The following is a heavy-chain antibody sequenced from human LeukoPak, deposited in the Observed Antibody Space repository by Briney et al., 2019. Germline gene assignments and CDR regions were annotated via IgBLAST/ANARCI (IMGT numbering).Heavy chain of an antibody. J-gene: IGHJ6*03. Sequence: SETLSLTCAVHGGSFSGYYWSWIRQPLGKGLEWIGEINHSGSTNYNPSLKSRVTISVDTSKNQFSLKLSSVTAADTAVYYCARHFLKRGYSGYDYYYYYYMDVWGKGTTVTISS. CDR2: INHSGST. CDR3: ARHFLKRGYSGYDYYYYYYMDV. V-gene: IGHV4-34*01. CDR1: GGSFSGYY. D-gene: IGHD5-12*01.